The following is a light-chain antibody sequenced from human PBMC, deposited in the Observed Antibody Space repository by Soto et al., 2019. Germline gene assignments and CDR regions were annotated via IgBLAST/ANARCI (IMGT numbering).Light chain of an antibody. CDR1: QDITNY. J-gene: IGKJ5*01. V-gene: IGKV1-33*01. Sequence: IQITQSPSSLSESVGDRVTITCQASQDITNYLNWYQQKPGKAPKLLISDVSNLETGVPSRFSGSGSGTDFTFTISSLKPEDIATDDCQHYHYMITGGQGTRREIK. CDR2: DVS. CDR3: QHYHYMIT.